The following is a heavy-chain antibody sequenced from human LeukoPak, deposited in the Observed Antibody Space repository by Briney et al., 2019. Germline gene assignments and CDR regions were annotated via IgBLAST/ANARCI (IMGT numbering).Heavy chain of an antibody. D-gene: IGHD4-17*01. CDR2: ISGSGADT. Sequence: GGSLRLSCTTSGFTFSNFAMSWVRQAPGEGLGWVSIISGSGADTFYTDSVKGRFTISRANSKNTLYLQMNSLRAEDTAVYYCAKPHGVGYLGQGTLVTVPS. CDR1: GFTFSNFA. J-gene: IGHJ4*02. CDR3: AKPHGVGY. V-gene: IGHV3-23*01.